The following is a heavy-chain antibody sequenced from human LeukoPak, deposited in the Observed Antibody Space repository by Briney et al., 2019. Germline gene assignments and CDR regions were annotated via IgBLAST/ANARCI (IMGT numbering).Heavy chain of an antibody. CDR1: GYTFTTYI. Sequence: ASVKVSCKASGYTFTTYIIHWVRQAPGQRLEWMGWINTGNGNTKCSQNFQGRVTITRDTSASTAYMELSSLRSEDTAVYYCARDRFYGSGTYNHFDSWGQGAQVTVSS. CDR2: INTGNGNT. J-gene: IGHJ4*02. D-gene: IGHD3-10*01. CDR3: ARDRFYGSGTYNHFDS. V-gene: IGHV1-3*04.